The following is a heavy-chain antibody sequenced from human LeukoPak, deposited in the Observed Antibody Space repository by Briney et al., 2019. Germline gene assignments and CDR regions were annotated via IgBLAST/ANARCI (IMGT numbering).Heavy chain of an antibody. CDR1: GGSFSGYY. D-gene: IGHD3-10*01. V-gene: IGHV4-59*10. CDR3: ARSSGFGDYDYYYMDV. CDR2: IYTSGST. Sequence: SETLSLTCAVYGGSFSGYYWSWIRQPPGKGLEWIGRIYTSGSTSYNPSLKSRVTMSVDTSKNQFSLKLSSVTAADTAVYYCARSSGFGDYDYYYMDVWGKGTTVTVSS. J-gene: IGHJ6*03.